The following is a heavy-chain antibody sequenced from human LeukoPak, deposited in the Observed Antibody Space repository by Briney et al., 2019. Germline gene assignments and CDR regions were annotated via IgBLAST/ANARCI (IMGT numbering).Heavy chain of an antibody. D-gene: IGHD4-17*01. CDR2: IYYSGST. CDR3: AREAFYGELPSLHIDY. J-gene: IGHJ4*02. Sequence: SETLSLTCTVSGGSIGSSSYYWNWIRQPPGKGLEWIGYIYYSGSTNYSPSLKSRVTISVDTSKNQFSLRLISVTAADTAVYYCAREAFYGELPSLHIDYWGQGTLVTVSS. V-gene: IGHV4-61*01. CDR1: GGSIGSSSYY.